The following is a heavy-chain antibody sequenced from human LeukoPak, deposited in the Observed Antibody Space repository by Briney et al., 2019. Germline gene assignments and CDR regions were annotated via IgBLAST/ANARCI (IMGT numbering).Heavy chain of an antibody. V-gene: IGHV3-48*01. CDR1: GLTVSSYS. D-gene: IGHD4-17*01. Sequence: GGSLRLSCAASGLTVSSYSMNWVRQAPGKGLEWVSYISSSSSTIYYADSVKGRFTISRDNSKNTLYLQMNSLRTEDTAVYYCAKAREDYGDSVHDYWGQGTLVTVSS. CDR2: ISSSSSTI. CDR3: AKAREDYGDSVHDY. J-gene: IGHJ4*02.